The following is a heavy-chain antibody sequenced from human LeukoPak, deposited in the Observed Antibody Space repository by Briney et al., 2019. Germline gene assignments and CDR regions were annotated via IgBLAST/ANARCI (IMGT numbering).Heavy chain of an antibody. J-gene: IGHJ4*02. CDR3: ARDPSMTAVSAYSFDF. CDR1: GFTLSSYW. D-gene: IGHD2-21*01. CDR2: IKQDGSET. Sequence: PGGSLRLSCAASGFTLSSYWMSWVRQAPGKGLEWVASIKQDGSETYYVDSVEGRFIISKDNAQNLLFLQMNSLRVEDTAVYFCARDPSMTAVSAYSFDFWGQGTLVTVSS. V-gene: IGHV3-7*01.